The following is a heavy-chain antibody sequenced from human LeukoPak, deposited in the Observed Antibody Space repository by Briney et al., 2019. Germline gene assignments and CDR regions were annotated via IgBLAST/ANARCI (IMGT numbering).Heavy chain of an antibody. Sequence: GESLKISCKGSGYSFTSYWIGWVRQMPGKGLEWMGIIYPGDSDTRYSPSFQGQVTISADKSISTAYLQWSSLKASDAAMYYCARIPRTVLWSPYFDYWGQGTLVTVSS. V-gene: IGHV5-51*01. D-gene: IGHD3-10*01. J-gene: IGHJ4*02. CDR2: IYPGDSDT. CDR3: ARIPRTVLWSPYFDY. CDR1: GYSFTSYW.